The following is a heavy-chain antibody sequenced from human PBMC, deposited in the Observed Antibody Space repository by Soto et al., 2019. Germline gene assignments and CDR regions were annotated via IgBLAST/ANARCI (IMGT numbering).Heavy chain of an antibody. V-gene: IGHV1-2*04. D-gene: IGHD2-2*01. Sequence: ASVKVSCKASGYTFTGYYMHWVRQAPGQGLEWMGWINPNSGGTNYAQKFQGWVTMTRDMSISTAYMELSRLRSDDTAVYYCARGCSSTSCDHDAFDIWGQGTMVTVSS. CDR2: INPNSGGT. CDR1: GYTFTGYY. CDR3: ARGCSSTSCDHDAFDI. J-gene: IGHJ3*02.